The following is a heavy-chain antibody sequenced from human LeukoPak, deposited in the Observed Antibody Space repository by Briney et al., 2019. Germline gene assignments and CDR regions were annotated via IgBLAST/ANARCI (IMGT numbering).Heavy chain of an antibody. CDR2: IYPNSGGT. J-gene: IGHJ4*02. CDR3: ARGSRDYDFWSGYLLLDY. CDR1: GYTFTGYY. Sequence: GASVKVSCKASGYTFTGYYMHWVRQAPGQGLEWMGWIYPNSGGTNYAQKFQGRVTMTRDTSISTAYMELSRLRSDDTAVYYCARGSRDYDFWSGYLLLDYWGQGTLVTVSS. D-gene: IGHD3-3*01. V-gene: IGHV1-2*02.